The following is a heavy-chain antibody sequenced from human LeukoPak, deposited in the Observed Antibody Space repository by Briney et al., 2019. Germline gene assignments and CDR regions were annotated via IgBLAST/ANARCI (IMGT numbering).Heavy chain of an antibody. D-gene: IGHD2-15*01. V-gene: IGHV3-33*08. CDR3: ATVASSGALRTDF. J-gene: IGHJ4*02. CDR2: ISWDDGSTK. Sequence: GGSLRLSCAASGFTFSNYGMRWVRQAPGKGLEWVSVISWDDGSTKYYADSVKGRFTISRDNSKNTLYLQMNSLRAEDTAVYYCATVASSGALRTDFWGQGTLVTVSS. CDR1: GFTFSNYG.